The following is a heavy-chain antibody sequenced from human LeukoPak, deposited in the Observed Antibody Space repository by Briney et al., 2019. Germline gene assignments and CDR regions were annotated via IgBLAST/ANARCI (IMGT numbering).Heavy chain of an antibody. CDR1: GFTVSSNY. CDR3: ARKKYYYDSSGSTDAFDI. CDR2: IYSGGST. D-gene: IGHD3-22*01. Sequence: GGSLRLSCAASGFTVSSNYMSWVRQAPGKGLEWVSVIYSGGSTYYADSVKGRFTISRDNSKNTLYLQMNSLRAEDTAVYYCARKKYYYDSSGSTDAFDIWGQGTMVTVSS. J-gene: IGHJ3*02. V-gene: IGHV3-53*01.